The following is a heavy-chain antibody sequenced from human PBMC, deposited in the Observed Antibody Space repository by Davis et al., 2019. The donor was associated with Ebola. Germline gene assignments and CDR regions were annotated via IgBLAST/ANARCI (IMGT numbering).Heavy chain of an antibody. CDR2: VNQDGSET. CDR3: ARTVYGDYGGLFFDY. V-gene: IGHV3-7*03. Sequence: PGGSLRLSCAASGFTFRTFWMSWVRQAPGKGLEWLANVNQDGSETYHVGSVKGRFTISRDNAENSLYLQMNSLRAEDTAIYYCARTVYGDYGGLFFDYWGQGTPVTVSS. D-gene: IGHD4-17*01. CDR1: GFTFRTFW. J-gene: IGHJ4*02.